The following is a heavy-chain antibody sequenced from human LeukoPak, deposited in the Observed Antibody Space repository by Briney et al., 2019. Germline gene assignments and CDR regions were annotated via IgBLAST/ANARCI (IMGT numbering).Heavy chain of an antibody. J-gene: IGHJ6*03. Sequence: PGGSLRLSCAASGFTFSSYEMNWVRQAPGKGLEWVSSISSGTSYIYYADSVKGRFTISRDNAKNSLYLQMNSLRAEDTAVYYCARDGAAPDFYYYFMDVWGKGTTVTVSS. CDR2: ISSGTSYI. V-gene: IGHV3-21*01. CDR3: ARDGAAPDFYYYFMDV. CDR1: GFTFSSYE. D-gene: IGHD6-6*01.